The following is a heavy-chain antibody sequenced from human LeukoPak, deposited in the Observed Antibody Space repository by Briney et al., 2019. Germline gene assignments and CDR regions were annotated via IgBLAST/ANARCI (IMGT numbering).Heavy chain of an antibody. CDR1: GYTFTSYG. CDR2: ISAYNGNT. Sequence: ASVKVSCKASGYTFTSYGISWVRQAPGQGLEWMGWISAYNGNTNYAQKLQGRVTMTTDTSTSTAYMELRSLRSDDTAVYYCARDHGGNSISNLFRYYYYGMDVWGQGTTVTVSS. CDR3: ARDHGGNSISNLFRYYYYGMDV. V-gene: IGHV1-18*01. J-gene: IGHJ6*02. D-gene: IGHD2-21*02.